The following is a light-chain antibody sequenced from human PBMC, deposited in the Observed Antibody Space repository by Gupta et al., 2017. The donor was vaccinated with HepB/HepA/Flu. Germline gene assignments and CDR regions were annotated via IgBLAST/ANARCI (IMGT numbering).Light chain of an antibody. CDR2: AAS. Sequence: DIQMTQSPSSLSASVGDRVTITCRASQGISNYLAWFQQKPGKAPKSLIYAASNFVSGVPTKFRGRGSGTDFTLKISNLEAEDCAGYYWQQYNSYPLTFGRGKQVEIK. J-gene: IGKJ5*01. CDR3: QQYNSYPLT. V-gene: IGKV1-16*02. CDR1: QGISNY.